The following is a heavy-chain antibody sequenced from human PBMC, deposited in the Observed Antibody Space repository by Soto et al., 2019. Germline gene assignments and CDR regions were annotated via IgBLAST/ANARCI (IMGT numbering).Heavy chain of an antibody. J-gene: IGHJ4*02. V-gene: IGHV3-30-3*01. CDR3: TRGLLTDFFDY. Sequence: GGSLRLSSAASGFTFDTFAMHWVRQAPGKGLEWVAVISYDGSYQFYAGSVKGRFTVSRDNSKNTLYLQVNSLRNDDTAVYYCTRGLLTDFFDYWSQGALVTVSS. CDR2: ISYDGSYQ. CDR1: GFTFDTFA.